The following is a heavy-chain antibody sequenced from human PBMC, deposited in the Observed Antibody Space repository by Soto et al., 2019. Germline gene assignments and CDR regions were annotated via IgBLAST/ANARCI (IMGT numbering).Heavy chain of an antibody. CDR2: ISYGGYT. Sequence: SETLSLTCTVSGGSVSSSSFYWGWARQPPGKGLEWIGSISYGGYTHYIPSLKSRVTMSVDTSTNQLSLNLNSVTAADTALYFCARHRRETGTFAQPLDSWGQGTLVTVSS. CDR1: GGSVSSSSFY. CDR3: ARHRRETGTFAQPLDS. J-gene: IGHJ4*02. D-gene: IGHD1-1*01. V-gene: IGHV4-39*01.